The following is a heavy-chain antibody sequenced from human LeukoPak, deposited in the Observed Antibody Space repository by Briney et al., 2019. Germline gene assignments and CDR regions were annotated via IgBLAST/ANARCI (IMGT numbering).Heavy chain of an antibody. CDR3: AISYSSSWLNFDN. Sequence: GESLKISCKGSGYSFTSYWIGWVRQMPRKGLEWMGIIYPGDSDTRYSPSFQGQVTISADKSISTAYLQWSSLKASDTAMYYCAISYSSSWLNFDNWGQGTLVTVSS. J-gene: IGHJ4*02. V-gene: IGHV5-51*01. CDR2: IYPGDSDT. CDR1: GYSFTSYW. D-gene: IGHD6-13*01.